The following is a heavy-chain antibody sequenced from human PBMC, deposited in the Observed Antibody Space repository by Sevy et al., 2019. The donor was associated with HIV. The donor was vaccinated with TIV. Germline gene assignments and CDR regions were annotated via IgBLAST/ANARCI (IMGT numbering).Heavy chain of an antibody. Sequence: GWSLRLSCAASGFTFGDLYMDWVRQAPGKGLKWIGRIRNRAKISTTEYAASVKGRFSITRDDSKNLVYLQMNSLKTEDTARYYCAAVAADRGYFNVWGRGTLVTVSS. J-gene: IGHJ2*01. D-gene: IGHD6-19*01. CDR2: IRNRAKISTT. CDR3: AAVAADRGYFNV. V-gene: IGHV3-72*01. CDR1: GFTFGDLY.